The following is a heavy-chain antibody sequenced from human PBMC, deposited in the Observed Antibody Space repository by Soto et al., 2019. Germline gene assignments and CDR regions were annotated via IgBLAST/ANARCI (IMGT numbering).Heavy chain of an antibody. Sequence: SETLSLTCSVSGGSITSHYCSWLRQPPGKGLEWIGYIHHSGSTSYDPSLKSRVTMSVDTSKNHFSLKVNSVTAADTALYYCARQGFGQLHGLVDVWGPGTTVTVSS. CDR2: IHHSGST. V-gene: IGHV4-59*08. CDR1: GGSITSHY. D-gene: IGHD2-21*01. J-gene: IGHJ6*02. CDR3: ARQGFGQLHGLVDV.